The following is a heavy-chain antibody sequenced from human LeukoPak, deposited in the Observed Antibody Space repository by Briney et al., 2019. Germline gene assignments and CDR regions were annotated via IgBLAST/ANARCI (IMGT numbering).Heavy chain of an antibody. V-gene: IGHV3-9*01. J-gene: IGHJ6*02. CDR2: ISWNSGSI. D-gene: IGHD6-19*01. CDR1: GFTLDDYA. CDR3: AKDILAVAGFYGMDV. Sequence: GESLRLSCAASGFTLDDYAMHWVRQAPGKGLEWVSGISWNSGSIGYADSVKGRFTISRDNAKNSLYLQMNSLRAEDTALYYCAKDILAVAGFYGMDVWGQGTTVTVSS.